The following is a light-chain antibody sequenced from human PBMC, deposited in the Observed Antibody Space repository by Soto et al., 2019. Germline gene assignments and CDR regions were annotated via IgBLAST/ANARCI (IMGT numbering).Light chain of an antibody. V-gene: IGLV2-14*01. J-gene: IGLJ2*01. CDR3: SSYTSSSFVV. CDR2: DVS. CDR1: SSDVGGYNY. Sequence: QSVLTQPASVSGSPGQSITISCTGTSSDVGGYNYVSWYQQHPGKAPKLMIYDVSNRPSGVSNRFSGSKSGNTASLTISGRQAEDEADYYCSSYTSSSFVVFGGGTQLTVL.